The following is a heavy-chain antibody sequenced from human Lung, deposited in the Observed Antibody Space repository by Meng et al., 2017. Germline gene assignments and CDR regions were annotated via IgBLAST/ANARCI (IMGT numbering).Heavy chain of an antibody. CDR1: GGAFRDYY. Sequence: QVQLQQWGAGLLKPSETLSLTCAVYGGAFRDYYWSWFRQTPGKGLEWIGDINDSGSSNSNTSLKSRVTTSVDTTKKQFSLTLNSMTAADTAVYYCARGWLLSPPFYFDFWGRGVLVTVSS. D-gene: IGHD4-23*01. J-gene: IGHJ4*02. CDR2: INDSGSS. CDR3: ARGWLLSPPFYFDF. V-gene: IGHV4-34*02.